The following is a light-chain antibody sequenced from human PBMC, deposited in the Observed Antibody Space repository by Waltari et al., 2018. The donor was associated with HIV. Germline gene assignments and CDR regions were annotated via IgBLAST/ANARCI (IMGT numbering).Light chain of an antibody. CDR3: QQYETDSRS. CDR1: EDINKC. CDR2: KAT. V-gene: IGKV1-5*03. Sequence: DIQMTQSPSSVSASIGYRVSITCRASEDINKCMAWYQQKPGKAPNLLIYKATSLATGVPSRFSGSVSGADFTITITNLQSDDFATYYCQQYETDSRSFGQGTKV. J-gene: IGKJ1*01.